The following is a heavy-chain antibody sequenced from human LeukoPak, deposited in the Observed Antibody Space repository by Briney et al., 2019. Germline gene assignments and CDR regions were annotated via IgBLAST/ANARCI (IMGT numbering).Heavy chain of an antibody. CDR3: ARDKEGVAGPAY. J-gene: IGHJ4*02. CDR1: GFTFSNYW. V-gene: IGHV3-7*05. Sequence: PGGSLRLSCAASGFTFSNYWMTWVRQAPGKGLEWVANMNGDGSEKYYVGSVKGRFTISRDNAKNSLYLQMNSLRADDTAVYYCARDKEGVAGPAYWGQGTLVTVSS. CDR2: MNGDGSEK. D-gene: IGHD6-19*01.